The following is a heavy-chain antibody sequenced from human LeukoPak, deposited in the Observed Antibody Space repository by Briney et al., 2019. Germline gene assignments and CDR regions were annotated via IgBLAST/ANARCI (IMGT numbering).Heavy chain of an antibody. D-gene: IGHD3-10*01. Sequence: ASVKVSCKASGYTFTSYGISWVRQAPGQGLEWMGWISAYNGNTNYAQKLQGRVTMTTDTSTSTAYMELRSLRSDDTAVYYCARDDYYYGSGGEDYWGQGTLVTVSS. J-gene: IGHJ4*02. CDR3: ARDDYYYGSGGEDY. CDR2: ISAYNGNT. V-gene: IGHV1-18*01. CDR1: GYTFTSYG.